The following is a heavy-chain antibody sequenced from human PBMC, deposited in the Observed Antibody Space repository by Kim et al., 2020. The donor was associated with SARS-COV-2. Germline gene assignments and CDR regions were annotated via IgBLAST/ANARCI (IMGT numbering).Heavy chain of an antibody. D-gene: IGHD2-21*01. V-gene: IGHV4-34*01. CDR2: INHSGST. CDR3: ARGRQGSARIPYYYYMEV. J-gene: IGHJ6*03. CDR1: GGSFSGYY. Sequence: SETLSLTCAVYGGSFSGYYWSWIRQPPGKGLEWIGEINHSGSTNYNPSLKSRVTISVDTSKNQFSLKLSSVTAADTAVYYCARGRQGSARIPYYYYMEV.